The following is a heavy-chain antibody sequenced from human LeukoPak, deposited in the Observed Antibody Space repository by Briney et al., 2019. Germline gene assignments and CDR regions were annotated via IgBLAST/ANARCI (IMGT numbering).Heavy chain of an antibody. Sequence: ASVKVSCKASGYTFTSYDINWVRQATGQGLEWMGWMNPNSGSTGYAQKFQGRVTITRNTSISTAYMELTGLRSEDTAVYCCARSRSTGYPYYFEYWGQGTLVTVSS. CDR1: GYTFTSYD. CDR3: ARSRSTGYPYYFEY. CDR2: MNPNSGST. D-gene: IGHD5-12*01. J-gene: IGHJ4*02. V-gene: IGHV1-8*03.